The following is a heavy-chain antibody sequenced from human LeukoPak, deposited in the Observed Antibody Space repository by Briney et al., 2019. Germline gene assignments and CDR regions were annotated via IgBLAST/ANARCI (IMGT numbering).Heavy chain of an antibody. CDR2: ISSRSSTI. CDR3: ARSYGPFGYYYYMDV. Sequence: GGSLRLSCVASGFSLSTYSMNWVRQAPGKGLEWISYISSRSSTIYYADSVKGRFTVSRDNARNSLYLQMNSLRAEDTAVYYCARSYGPFGYYYYMDVWGKGTTVTVSS. J-gene: IGHJ6*03. D-gene: IGHD3-10*01. CDR1: GFSLSTYS. V-gene: IGHV3-48*04.